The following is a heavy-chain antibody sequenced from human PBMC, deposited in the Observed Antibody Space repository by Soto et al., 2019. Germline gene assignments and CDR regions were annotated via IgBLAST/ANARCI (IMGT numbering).Heavy chain of an antibody. Sequence: SETLSLTCTVSGGSISGGGYYWSWIRQHPGKGLEWIGSICYNGNTYYNPSLKSQITISLDTSRNQFSLKLSSVTAADTAVYFFARLFYYDTSGSYYYFDYWGQGTLVTVSS. CDR2: ICYNGNT. J-gene: IGHJ4*02. CDR1: GGSISGGGYY. V-gene: IGHV4-31*01. D-gene: IGHD3-22*01. CDR3: ARLFYYDTSGSYYYFDY.